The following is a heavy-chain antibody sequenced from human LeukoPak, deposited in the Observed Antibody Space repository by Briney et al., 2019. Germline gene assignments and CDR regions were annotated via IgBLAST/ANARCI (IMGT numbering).Heavy chain of an antibody. CDR3: ARGGQQLVPNNWFDP. D-gene: IGHD6-13*01. CDR2: INHSGST. CDR1: GGSFSGYY. J-gene: IGHJ5*02. V-gene: IGHV4-34*01. Sequence: PSETLSLTCAVYGGSFSGYYWSWIRQPPGKGLEWIGEINHSGSTNYNPSLKSRVTISVDTSKNQFSLKLSSVTAADTAVYYCARGGQQLVPNNWFDPWGQGTLVTVSS.